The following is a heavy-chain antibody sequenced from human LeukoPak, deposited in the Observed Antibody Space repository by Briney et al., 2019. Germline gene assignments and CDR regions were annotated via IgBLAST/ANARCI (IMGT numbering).Heavy chain of an antibody. CDR2: ISYDGSNK. D-gene: IGHD5-18*01. CDR1: GFTFSSYG. Sequence: GGSLRLSCAASGFTFSSYGMHWVRQAPGKGLEWVTVISYDGSNKYSADSVKGRFTISRDNSKNTVFLQMDSLRAEDTAVYYCAKDTSRGSSYVRYYYYYGMDVWGPGTTVTVSS. CDR3: AKDTSRGSSYVRYYYYYGMDV. J-gene: IGHJ6*02. V-gene: IGHV3-30*18.